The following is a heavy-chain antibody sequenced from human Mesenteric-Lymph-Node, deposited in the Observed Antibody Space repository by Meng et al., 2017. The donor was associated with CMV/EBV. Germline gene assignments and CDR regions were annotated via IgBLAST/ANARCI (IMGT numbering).Heavy chain of an antibody. J-gene: IGHJ5*02. CDR2: ISGYNGNT. Sequence: ASVKVSCKASGYIFTNYGLNWVRQAPGQGLEWMGWISGYNGNTNYGHKFQGRVTVTTDTSTSTAHMELRSLRSDDTAVYYCARDRGGVYGDYLWFDPWGQGTLVTVSS. V-gene: IGHV1-18*01. D-gene: IGHD4-17*01. CDR1: GYIFTNYG. CDR3: ARDRGGVYGDYLWFDP.